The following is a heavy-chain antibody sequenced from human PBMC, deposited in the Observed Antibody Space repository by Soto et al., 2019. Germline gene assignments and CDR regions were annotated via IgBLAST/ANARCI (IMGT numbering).Heavy chain of an antibody. CDR2: IYYSGST. CDR3: ARHVRSITPYYFDY. D-gene: IGHD3-3*02. Sequence: SETLSLTSTVSGGSISSSSYYWGWIRQPPGKGLEWIGSIYYSGSTYYNPSLKSRVTISVDTSKNQFSLKLSSVTAADTAVYYCARHVRSITPYYFDYWGQGTLVTVS. V-gene: IGHV4-39*01. CDR1: GGSISSSSYY. J-gene: IGHJ4*02.